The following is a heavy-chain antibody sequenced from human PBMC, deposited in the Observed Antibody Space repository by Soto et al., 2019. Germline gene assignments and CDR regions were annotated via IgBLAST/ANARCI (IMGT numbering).Heavy chain of an antibody. CDR3: ARDVPNWNFDS. Sequence: EVQLVESGGGLVKPGGSLRLSCAASGFSFSTYSMNWVRQAPGKGLEWVSSIIGSSTYIFYADSVKGRFTISRDNAKNSLYLQMNSLRAEDTAVYYCARDVPNWNFDSWCQGTLVTVSS. J-gene: IGHJ4*02. CDR1: GFSFSTYS. CDR2: IIGSSTYI. D-gene: IGHD1-1*01. V-gene: IGHV3-21*03.